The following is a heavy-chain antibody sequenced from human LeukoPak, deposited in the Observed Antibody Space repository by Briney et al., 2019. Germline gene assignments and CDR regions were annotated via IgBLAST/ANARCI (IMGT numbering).Heavy chain of an antibody. CDR3: ARDLGPDPGYSYYYYGMAV. V-gene: IGHV1-2*02. J-gene: IGHJ6*02. Sequence: ASVKVSCKASGYTFTCYYMHWVRQAPGQGQEWMGWINPNSGGTNYAQKFQGRVTMTRDTYISTAYMELSRLRSDAPAVYYCARDLGPDPGYSYYYYGMAVWGQGTTVTVSS. CDR1: GYTFTCYY. D-gene: IGHD6-25*01. CDR2: INPNSGGT.